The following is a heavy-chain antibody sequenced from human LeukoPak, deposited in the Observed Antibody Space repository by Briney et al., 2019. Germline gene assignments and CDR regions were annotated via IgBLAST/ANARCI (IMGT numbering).Heavy chain of an antibody. CDR1: GYTFITYG. CDR2: IIPILGIA. V-gene: IGHV1-69*04. D-gene: IGHD3-22*01. J-gene: IGHJ4*02. CDR3: ARDLSSGYYYGY. Sequence: SVKVSCKASGYTFITYGISWVRQAPGQGLEWMGRIIPILGIANYAQKFQGRVTITADKSTSTAYMELSSLRSEDTAVYYCARDLSSGYYYGYWGQGTLVTVSS.